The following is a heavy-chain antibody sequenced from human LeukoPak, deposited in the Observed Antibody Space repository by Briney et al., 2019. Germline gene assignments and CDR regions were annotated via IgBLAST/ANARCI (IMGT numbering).Heavy chain of an antibody. V-gene: IGHV1-18*01. D-gene: IGHD3-22*01. J-gene: IGHJ4*02. CDR3: ARTITMTNNFDY. CDR1: GYTFTSYG. Sequence: ASVKVSCKASGYTFTSYGISWARQAPGQGLEWMGWISAYNGNTNYAQKLQGRVTMTTDTSTSTAYMELRSLRSDDTAVYYCARTITMTNNFDYWGQGTLVTVSS. CDR2: ISAYNGNT.